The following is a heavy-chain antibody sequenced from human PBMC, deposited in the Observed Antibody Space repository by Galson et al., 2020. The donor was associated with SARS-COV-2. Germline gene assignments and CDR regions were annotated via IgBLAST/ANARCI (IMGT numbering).Heavy chain of an antibody. CDR2: ISYDGSNK. CDR1: GFTFSSYG. J-gene: IGHJ6*02. D-gene: IGHD3-16*01. V-gene: IGHV3-30*03. Sequence: GESLKISCAASGFTFSSYGMHWVRQAPGKGLEWVAVISYDGSNKYYADSVKGRFTISRDNSNNTLYLQMNSLRAEDTAVYYCARGLFGYFYYGMDVWGQGTTVTVSS. CDR3: ARGLFGYFYYGMDV.